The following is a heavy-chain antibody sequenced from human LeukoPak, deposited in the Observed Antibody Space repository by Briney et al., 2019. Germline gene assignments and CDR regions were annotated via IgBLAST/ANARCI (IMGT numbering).Heavy chain of an antibody. CDR3: AKDQLLWFGVITHYYYYGMDV. Sequence: GGSLRLSRVASGFTFSSYAMSWVRQAPGKGLEWVSAISGSGCSTYYADSVKARFPISRDNSNNPLYLQMNSLRAEDTAVYYCAKDQLLWFGVITHYYYYGMDVWGQGTTVTVSS. J-gene: IGHJ6*02. V-gene: IGHV3-23*01. CDR1: GFTFSSYA. D-gene: IGHD3-10*01. CDR2: ISGSGCST.